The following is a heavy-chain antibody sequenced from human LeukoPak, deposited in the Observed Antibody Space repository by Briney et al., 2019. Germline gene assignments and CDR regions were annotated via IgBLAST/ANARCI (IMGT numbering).Heavy chain of an antibody. J-gene: IGHJ4*02. V-gene: IGHV1-69*05. CDR2: IIPIFGTA. D-gene: IGHD5-18*01. Sequence: ASVKVSCKASGGTFSSYAISWVLQAPGQGLEWMGRIIPIFGTANYAQKFQGRVTITTDESTSTAYMELSSLRSEDTAVYYCARGSYGRYYFDYWGQGTLVTVSS. CDR1: GGTFSSYA. CDR3: ARGSYGRYYFDY.